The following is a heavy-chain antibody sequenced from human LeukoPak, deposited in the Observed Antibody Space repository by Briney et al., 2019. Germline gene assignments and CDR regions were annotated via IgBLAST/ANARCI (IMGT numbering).Heavy chain of an antibody. Sequence: GGSLRLSCAASGFTFSSYAMHWVRQAPGKGLEYVSAISSNGGSTYYANSVKGRFTISRDNSKNTLYLQMGSLRAEDMAVYYCARGEYYYDSSGSAGAFDIWGQGTMVTVSS. CDR2: ISSNGGST. CDR3: ARGEYYYDSSGSAGAFDI. CDR1: GFTFSSYA. D-gene: IGHD3-22*01. J-gene: IGHJ3*02. V-gene: IGHV3-64*01.